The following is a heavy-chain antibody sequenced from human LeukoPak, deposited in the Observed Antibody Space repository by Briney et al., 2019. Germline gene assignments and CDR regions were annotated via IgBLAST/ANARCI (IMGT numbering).Heavy chain of an antibody. CDR2: IYHSGST. D-gene: IGHD3-22*01. CDR3: ARHGVDRDSNDIFDY. CDR1: GYSISSGYY. Sequence: KPSETLSLTCAVPGYSISSGYYWGWIRQPPGEGPEWIGSIYHSGSTYYNPSLKSRVTISVDTSKNQFSLKLSSVTAADTAVYYCARHGVDRDSNDIFDYWGQGTLVTVSS. V-gene: IGHV4-38-2*01. J-gene: IGHJ4*02.